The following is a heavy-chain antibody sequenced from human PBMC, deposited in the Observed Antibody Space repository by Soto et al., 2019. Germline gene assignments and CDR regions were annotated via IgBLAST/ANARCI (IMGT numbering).Heavy chain of an antibody. CDR1: GFTVSAKS. CDR3: AREMHLGSGWGDIDI. V-gene: IGHV3-7*03. D-gene: IGHD6-19*01. J-gene: IGHJ4*02. Sequence: DVQLVESGGALVQPGGSLGLSCAVSGFTVSAKSMSWVHQAPGKGLEWLANINEDGSKKFYVDSVKGRFTISKDNAKNSLSLQLGSLRADDTAVYYCAREMHLGSGWGDIDIWGRGTMVTVSS. CDR2: INEDGSKK.